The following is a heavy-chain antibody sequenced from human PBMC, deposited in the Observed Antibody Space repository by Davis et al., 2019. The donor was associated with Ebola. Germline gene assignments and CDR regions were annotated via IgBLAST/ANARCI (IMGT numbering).Heavy chain of an antibody. CDR1: GFTFSSYG. J-gene: IGHJ2*01. V-gene: IGHV3-30*18. D-gene: IGHD3-22*01. Sequence: GESLKISCAASGFTFSSYGMHWVRQAPGKGLEWVAVISYDGSNKYYADSVKGQFTISRDNSKNTLYLQMNSLSTEDTAVYYCAKDYYDSTGRYFDLWGRGALITVSS. CDR3: AKDYYDSTGRYFDL. CDR2: ISYDGSNK.